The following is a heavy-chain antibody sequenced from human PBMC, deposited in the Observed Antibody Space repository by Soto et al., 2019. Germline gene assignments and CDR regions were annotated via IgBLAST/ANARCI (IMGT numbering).Heavy chain of an antibody. D-gene: IGHD3-22*01. CDR2: IHYSGRT. Sequence: KPSETLSLTCAVSGGSITSGAYYWTWIRQHPGKGLEWIAYIHYSGRTYYNQSLKSRVTISVDTSNNQFSLKLSSVTAADTAVYYCARYYFDSSGYSNWFDPWGQGTLVTVSS. V-gene: IGHV4-31*11. CDR3: ARYYFDSSGYSNWFDP. CDR1: GGSITSGAYY. J-gene: IGHJ5*02.